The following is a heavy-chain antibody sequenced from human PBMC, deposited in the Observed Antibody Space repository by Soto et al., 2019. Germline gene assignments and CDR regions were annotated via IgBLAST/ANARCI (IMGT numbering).Heavy chain of an antibody. CDR2: IYYSGST. D-gene: IGHD6-13*01. CDR3: ARTPSLAAAGTWYDY. J-gene: IGHJ4*02. Sequence: SETLPLTCTVSGGSISSGGYYWSWIRQHPGKGLEWIGYIYYSGSTYYNPSLKSRVTISVDTSKNQFSLKLSSVTAADTAVYYCARTPSLAAAGTWYDYWGQGTLVTVSS. V-gene: IGHV4-31*03. CDR1: GGSISSGGYY.